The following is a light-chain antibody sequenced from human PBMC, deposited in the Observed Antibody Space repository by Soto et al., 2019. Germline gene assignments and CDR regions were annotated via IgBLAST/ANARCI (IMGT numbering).Light chain of an antibody. Sequence: EIVMTQSPATLSVSPGERVTLSCRASQSLSGNLAWYQQKPGLAPRLLINRASTRATGIPARFSGSGSGTVFTPPISGVHSEILAVYYCQKNNIGLGTFGQGTKVEIK. V-gene: IGKV3-15*01. CDR1: QSLSGN. CDR3: QKNNIGLGT. J-gene: IGKJ1*01. CDR2: RAS.